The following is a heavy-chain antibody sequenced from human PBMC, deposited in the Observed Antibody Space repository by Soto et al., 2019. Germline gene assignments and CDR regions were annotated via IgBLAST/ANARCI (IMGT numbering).Heavy chain of an antibody. CDR1: GFTFSSYA. CDR3: ARPLWRDDYNWGYFDL. Sequence: QVPLVESGGGVVQPGRSLRLSCAASGFTFSSYAMHWVRQAPGKGLEWVAVISYDGSNKYYADSVKGRFTISRDNCKXXLYLQMKSLRAEDTAVYYCARPLWRDDYNWGYFDLWGRGTLVTVSS. D-gene: IGHD4-4*01. J-gene: IGHJ2*01. CDR2: ISYDGSNK. V-gene: IGHV3-30-3*01.